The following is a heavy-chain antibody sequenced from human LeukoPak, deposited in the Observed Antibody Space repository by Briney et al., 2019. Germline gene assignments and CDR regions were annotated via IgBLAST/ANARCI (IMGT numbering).Heavy chain of an antibody. CDR2: ISGSGTI. J-gene: IGHJ3*02. V-gene: IGHV4-4*07. D-gene: IGHD4-17*01. CDR1: GGSINSY. Sequence: SETLSLTCTVSGGSINSYWSWIRQPAGKGLEWIGRISGSGTITYNPALQSRLSISIDTSKNQFSLKLMSVTAADTAVYYCARDPTDYGDYGRDAFDIWGQGTMVTVSS. CDR3: ARDPTDYGDYGRDAFDI.